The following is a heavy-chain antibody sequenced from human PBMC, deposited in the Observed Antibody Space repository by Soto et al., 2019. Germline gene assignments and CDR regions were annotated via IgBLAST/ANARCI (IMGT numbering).Heavy chain of an antibody. CDR2: ISDYGRV. J-gene: IGHJ4*02. CDR3: ARGGVEPFDY. CDR1: GFTFRNYW. V-gene: IGHV3-74*01. D-gene: IGHD3-3*01. Sequence: GGSPRLSCAASGFTFRNYWMHWVRQAPGKGLVWVSRISDYGRVNYADSVEGRFTISRDDAKSELYLQMSSLRLEDTAVYYCARGGVEPFDYWGQGALVTVSS.